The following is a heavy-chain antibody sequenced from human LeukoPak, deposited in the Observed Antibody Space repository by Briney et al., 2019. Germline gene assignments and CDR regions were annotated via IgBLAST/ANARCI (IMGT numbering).Heavy chain of an antibody. J-gene: IGHJ4*01. D-gene: IGHD3/OR15-3a*01. Sequence: GGSLRLSCAASGFTFSSYDMNWVRQAPGKGLEWVSSISSSNSYKYYADSVKGRFTISRDNAKNSMYLQMNSLRAEDTAVYFCARVSWTFDYWGQGTLVTVSS. CDR2: ISSSNSYK. CDR1: GFTFSSYD. V-gene: IGHV3-21*01. CDR3: ARVSWTFDY.